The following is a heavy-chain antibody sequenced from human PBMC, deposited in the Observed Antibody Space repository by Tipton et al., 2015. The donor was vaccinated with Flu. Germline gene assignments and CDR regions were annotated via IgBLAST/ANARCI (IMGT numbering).Heavy chain of an antibody. CDR3: AGARGRFFEWLLAS. J-gene: IGHJ5*02. D-gene: IGHD3-3*01. CDR1: GGTFSSYA. V-gene: IGHV1-69*01. CDR2: IIPIFGTA. Sequence: QMQLVQSGAEVKKPGSSVKVSCKASGGTFSSYAISWVRQAPGQGLEWMGGIIPIFGTANYAQKFQGRVTITADESTSTAYMELGSLRSGATAVYYFAGARGRFFEWLLASWARGPLVAVPS.